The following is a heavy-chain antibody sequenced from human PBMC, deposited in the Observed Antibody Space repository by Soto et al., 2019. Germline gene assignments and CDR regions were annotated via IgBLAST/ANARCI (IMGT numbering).Heavy chain of an antibody. CDR3: ARQGPSYIVAGSDWFDP. Sequence: GGSLRLSCAASGFTFTSYSMNWVRQAPGKGLEWVSYISSSSSTIYYADSVKGRFTISRDNAKNSLYLQMNSLRVEDTAVYYCARQGPSYIVAGSDWFDPWGQGTLVTVSS. CDR2: ISSSSSTI. V-gene: IGHV3-48*01. J-gene: IGHJ5*02. CDR1: GFTFTSYS. D-gene: IGHD6-19*01.